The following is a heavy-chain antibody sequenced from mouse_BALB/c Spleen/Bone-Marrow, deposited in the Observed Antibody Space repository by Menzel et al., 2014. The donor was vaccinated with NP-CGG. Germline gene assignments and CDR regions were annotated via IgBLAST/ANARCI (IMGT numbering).Heavy chain of an antibody. D-gene: IGHD2-1*01. CDR3: MDGNLFAY. CDR2: IRSKPNNHAT. V-gene: IGHV6-6*01. CDR1: GFTFSDAC. J-gene: IGHJ3*01. Sequence: EVKVEESGGGLVQPGGSIKLSCVASGFTFSDACMDWVRQSPEKGLEWVAEIRSKPNNHATYYAESVKGRFTISRDDSKSSVYLQMNSLRAEDTGIYYCMDGNLFAYWGQGTLVTVSA.